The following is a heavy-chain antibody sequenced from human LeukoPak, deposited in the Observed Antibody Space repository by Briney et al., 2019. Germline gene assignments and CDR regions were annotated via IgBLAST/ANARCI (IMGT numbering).Heavy chain of an antibody. CDR1: GYTFTGYY. CDR2: INPNSGGT. D-gene: IGHD6-13*01. J-gene: IGHJ4*02. V-gene: IGHV1-2*02. Sequence: PQASVKVSCKASGYTFTGYYMHWVRQAPGQGLEWMGWINPNSGGTNYAQKFRGRVTMTRDTSISTAYMELSRLRSDDTAVYYCARVGYQYSSSWPNDYWGQGTLVTVSS. CDR3: ARVGYQYSSSWPNDY.